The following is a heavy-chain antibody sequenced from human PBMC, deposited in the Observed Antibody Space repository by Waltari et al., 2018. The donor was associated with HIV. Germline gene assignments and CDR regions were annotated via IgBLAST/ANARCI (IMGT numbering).Heavy chain of an antibody. CDR1: GVTFSASA. D-gene: IGHD5-18*01. Sequence: EVHLVESGGGLVQPGGSLKLSCAASGVTFSASAINWVRQASGKGLEWVGRIRSKANNYATAYGASVKGRFTISRDDSKSTAYLQMNSLQTEDTAVYYCTRLEEGYRNGCDYWGQGTLVTVSS. V-gene: IGHV3-73*02. J-gene: IGHJ4*02. CDR3: TRLEEGYRNGCDY. CDR2: IRSKANNYAT.